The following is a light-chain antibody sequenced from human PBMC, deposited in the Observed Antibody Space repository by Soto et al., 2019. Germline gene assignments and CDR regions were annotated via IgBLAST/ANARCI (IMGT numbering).Light chain of an antibody. CDR2: VAS. CDR3: QQSSITPYT. V-gene: IGKV1-39*01. J-gene: IGKJ2*01. Sequence: DIQMTQSPSSLSASVGDRVTITCRASQSIDTYLNWYQHKRGKAPELLIYVASNLQSGDPSRFSGSGSGTDFTLTISNLHPEDFATYYCQQSSITPYTFGQGTKLEIK. CDR1: QSIDTY.